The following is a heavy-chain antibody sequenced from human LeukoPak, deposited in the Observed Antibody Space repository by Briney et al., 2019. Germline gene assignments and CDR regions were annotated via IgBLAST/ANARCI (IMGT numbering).Heavy chain of an antibody. CDR3: GRYGFSTVWQGGWHAFDI. Sequence: ASVKVSCKASGYTFTSYYMHWVRQPPGQGLEWMGIINPTTGDTTYAQKFQGRLIMTRDTTTSTVYMELSSLASEETAVFYCGRYGFSTVWQGGWHAFDIWGEGTVVAVSS. D-gene: IGHD6-13*01. CDR1: GYTFTSYY. J-gene: IGHJ3*02. V-gene: IGHV1-46*01. CDR2: INPTTGDT.